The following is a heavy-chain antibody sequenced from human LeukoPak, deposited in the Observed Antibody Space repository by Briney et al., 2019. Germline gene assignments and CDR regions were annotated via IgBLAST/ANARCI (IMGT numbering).Heavy chain of an antibody. CDR2: ISYDGSNK. CDR3: AREWYDSSGFWISPI. Sequence: PGRSLRLSCAASGFTFSSYAMHWVRQAPGKGLEWVAVISYDGSNKYYADSVKGRFTISRDNSKNTLYLQMNSLRAEDTAVYYCAREWYDSSGFWISPIWGQGTMVTVSS. CDR1: GFTFSSYA. J-gene: IGHJ3*02. V-gene: IGHV3-30-3*01. D-gene: IGHD3-22*01.